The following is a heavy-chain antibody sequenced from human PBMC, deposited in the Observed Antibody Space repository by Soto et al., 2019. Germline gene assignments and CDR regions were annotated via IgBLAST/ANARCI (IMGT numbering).Heavy chain of an antibody. Sequence: ASMKGSCKTSGYTFFNYGITRVRQGPGQPLEWLGWISLYSDGTNYAQKFQGRVSMTTDTSTTTAYMELRSLRSDDTAVYYCARVVPGAEAWFGPWGQGTLVTVSS. CDR2: ISLYSDGT. V-gene: IGHV1-18*01. CDR3: ARVVPGAEAWFGP. CDR1: GYTFFNYG. D-gene: IGHD2-2*01. J-gene: IGHJ5*02.